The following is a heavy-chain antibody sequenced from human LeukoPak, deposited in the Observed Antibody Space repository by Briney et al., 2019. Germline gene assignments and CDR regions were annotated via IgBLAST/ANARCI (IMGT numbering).Heavy chain of an antibody. CDR2: IIPILGIA. D-gene: IGHD3-22*01. Sequence: SVKVSCKASGGTFSSYAISWVRQAPGQGLEWMGRIIPILGIANYAQKFQGRVTITADKSTSTAYMELSSLRSEDTAVYYCATENSSGYYYLFDYWGQGTLVTVSS. V-gene: IGHV1-69*04. CDR1: GGTFSSYA. CDR3: ATENSSGYYYLFDY. J-gene: IGHJ4*02.